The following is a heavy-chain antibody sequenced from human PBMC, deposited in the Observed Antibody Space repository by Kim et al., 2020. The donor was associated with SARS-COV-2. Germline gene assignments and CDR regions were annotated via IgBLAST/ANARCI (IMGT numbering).Heavy chain of an antibody. Sequence: AKHAQKFQGRVTIPADESTSTAYMELSSLGSEDTAVYYCARLSVAAYGMDVWGQGTTVTVSS. CDR3: ARLSVAAYGMDV. J-gene: IGHJ6*02. V-gene: IGHV1-69*01. CDR2: A. D-gene: IGHD6-13*01.